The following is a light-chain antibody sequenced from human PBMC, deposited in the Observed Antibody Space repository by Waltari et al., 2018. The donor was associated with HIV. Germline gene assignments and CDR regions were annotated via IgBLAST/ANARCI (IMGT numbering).Light chain of an antibody. V-gene: IGLV1-44*01. Sequence: QSVLTQPPSLSAAPGHKINIPCSGGGSNTGSRTVHWYQQLPSRAPKLIIDHDHRRPSGVSDRFTASKSGTSASLFISKLQAADEATYYCAAWDDSLSGFVFGGGT. J-gene: IGLJ3*02. CDR1: GSNTGSRT. CDR2: HDH. CDR3: AAWDDSLSGFV.